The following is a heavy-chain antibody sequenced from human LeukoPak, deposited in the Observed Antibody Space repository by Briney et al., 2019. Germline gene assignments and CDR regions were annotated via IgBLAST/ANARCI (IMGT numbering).Heavy chain of an antibody. CDR2: IYDSGRT. CDR1: GGSISSSSYY. Sequence: SETLSLTCTVSGGSISSSSYYWGWIRQPPGKGLEWIGSIYDSGRTYYNPSLKSRVTISVETSKNQFSLKLSSVTAANTAVYYCARQVVTALFDYWGQGTLATVSS. CDR3: ARQVVTALFDY. J-gene: IGHJ4*02. V-gene: IGHV4-39*01. D-gene: IGHD2-21*02.